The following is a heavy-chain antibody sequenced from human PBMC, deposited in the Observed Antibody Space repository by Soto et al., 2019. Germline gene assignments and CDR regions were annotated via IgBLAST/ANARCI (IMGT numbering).Heavy chain of an antibody. J-gene: IGHJ4*02. D-gene: IGHD3-22*01. CDR3: AANTYYYDSSGYYPDY. Sequence: GPSVKVSCKAAGVTFTSSAVQWVRQARGQRLEWIGWIVVGSGNTNYAQKFQERVTITRDMSTSTAYMELSSLRSEDTAVYYCAANTYYYDSSGYYPDYWGQGTLVTVSS. CDR2: IVVGSGNT. CDR1: GVTFTSSA. V-gene: IGHV1-58*01.